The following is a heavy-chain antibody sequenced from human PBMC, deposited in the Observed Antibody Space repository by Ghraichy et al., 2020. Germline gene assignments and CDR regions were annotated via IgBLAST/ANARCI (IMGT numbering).Heavy chain of an antibody. CDR3: ARHESIDTAMGFDY. J-gene: IGHJ4*02. CDR2: IYYSGST. V-gene: IGHV4-59*08. D-gene: IGHD5-18*01. CDR1: GGSISGFY. Sequence: LSLPCTVTGGSISGFYWSWIRQTPGKGLEWIGYIYYSGSTNYNPSLRSRVTISVDTSKNQFSLKLSSVTAADTAVYYCARHESIDTAMGFDYWGQGTLVTVSA.